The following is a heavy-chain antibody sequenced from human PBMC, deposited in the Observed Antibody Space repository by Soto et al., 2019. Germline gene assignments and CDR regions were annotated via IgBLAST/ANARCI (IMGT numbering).Heavy chain of an antibody. CDR1: GFNFSSYA. V-gene: IGHV3-30-3*01. CDR2: ISYDGSNK. CDR3: ARDKQQLGNYYYYGMDV. D-gene: IGHD6-13*01. J-gene: IGHJ6*02. Sequence: PVGSLRLSCAASGFNFSSYAMHWVRQAPGKGLEWVAVISYDGSNKYYADSVKGRFTISRDNSKNTLYLQMNSLRAEDTAVYYCARDKQQLGNYYYYGMDVWGQGTTVTVSS.